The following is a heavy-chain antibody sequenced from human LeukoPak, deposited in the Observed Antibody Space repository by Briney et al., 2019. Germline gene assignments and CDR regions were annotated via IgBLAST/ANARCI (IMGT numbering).Heavy chain of an antibody. CDR3: AVGRLNHLGIADY. J-gene: IGHJ4*02. CDR2: INPNSGGT. D-gene: IGHD7-27*01. CDR1: GYTFTGYY. V-gene: IGHV1-2*02. Sequence: ASVKVSCKASGYTFTGYYMHWVRQAPGQGLVWMGWINPNSGGTNYAQKFQGRVTMTRDTSISTAYMELSRLRSDDTAVYYCAVGRLNHLGIADYWGQGTLVTVSS.